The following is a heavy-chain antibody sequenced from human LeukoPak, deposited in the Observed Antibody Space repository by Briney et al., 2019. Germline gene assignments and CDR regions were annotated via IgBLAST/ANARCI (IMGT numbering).Heavy chain of an antibody. CDR1: GGSFSGYY. V-gene: IGHV4-34*01. D-gene: IGHD3-10*01. J-gene: IGHJ4*02. Sequence: SETLSLTCAVYGGSFSGYYWSWIRQPPGKGLEWIGEINHSGSTNYNPSLKSRVTISLDTSKNQFSLKLSSLTAADTAVYYCARDGRSGDYWGQGTLVTVSS. CDR2: INHSGST. CDR3: ARDGRSGDY.